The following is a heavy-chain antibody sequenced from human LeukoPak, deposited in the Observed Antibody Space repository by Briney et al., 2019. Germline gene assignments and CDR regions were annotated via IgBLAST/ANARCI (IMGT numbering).Heavy chain of an antibody. CDR3: ARDLSGSKFDY. V-gene: IGHV4-34*01. CDR1: GGSFSGYY. J-gene: IGHJ4*02. D-gene: IGHD1-26*01. Sequence: SETLSPTCAVYGGSFSGYYWSWIRQPPGKGLEWIGEINHSGSTNYNPSLKSRVTISVDTSKNQFSLKLSSVTAADTAVYYCARDLSGSKFDYWGQGTLVTVSS. CDR2: INHSGST.